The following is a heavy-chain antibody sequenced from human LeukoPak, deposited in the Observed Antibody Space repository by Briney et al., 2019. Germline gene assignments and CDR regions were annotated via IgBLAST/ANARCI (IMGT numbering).Heavy chain of an antibody. D-gene: IGHD3-3*01. J-gene: IGHJ6*03. CDR3: ARTMANYDFWIAPYYSYYMDF. CDR1: GYTLTSYG. Sequence: ASVKVSCKASGYTLTSYGISWVRQAPGQGLEWMGWISAYNGNTNYAQKLQGRVTMTTDTSTSTAYMELRSLRSDDTAVYSCARTMANYDFWIAPYYSYYMDFWGKGTTVTVSS. V-gene: IGHV1-18*01. CDR2: ISAYNGNT.